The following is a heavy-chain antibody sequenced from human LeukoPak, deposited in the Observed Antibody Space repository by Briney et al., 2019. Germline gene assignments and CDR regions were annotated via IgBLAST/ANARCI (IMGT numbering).Heavy chain of an antibody. CDR1: GYTFNGYY. J-gene: IGHJ5*02. Sequence: ASVKVSCKTSGYTFNGYYIHWVRQAPGQGLEWMGWINPNSGGTDYAQKFQGRVTMTRDTSISTAYMELSRLRSDDTAVYYCARDLGDGDPCPWGQGTLVTVSS. CDR2: INPNSGGT. CDR3: ARDLGDGDPCP. D-gene: IGHD3-16*01. V-gene: IGHV1-2*02.